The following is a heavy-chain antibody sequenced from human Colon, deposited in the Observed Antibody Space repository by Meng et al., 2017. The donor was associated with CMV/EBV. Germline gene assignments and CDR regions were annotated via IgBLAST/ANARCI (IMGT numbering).Heavy chain of an antibody. Sequence: GSLRLSCKGSGYSFTSQWIGWVRQMPGKGLEWMGIIYPGDSDTRYSPSFQGQVTISADKSISTAYLQWSSLKASDTAMYYCARGYGGHEYYFDYWGRGTLVTVSS. CDR2: IYPGDSDT. J-gene: IGHJ4*02. CDR1: GYSFTSQW. V-gene: IGHV5-51*01. CDR3: ARGYGGHEYYFDY. D-gene: IGHD4-23*01.